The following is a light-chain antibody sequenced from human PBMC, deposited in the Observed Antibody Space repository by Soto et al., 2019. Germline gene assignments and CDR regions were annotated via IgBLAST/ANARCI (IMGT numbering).Light chain of an antibody. CDR3: QQYDNLPIT. CDR2: AAS. V-gene: IGKV1-33*01. J-gene: IGKJ5*01. Sequence: DIEMTQSPSSLSASVVDRFTMTCQASQDINNFVNWYQQKPGKAPTLLIYAASNLQSGVPSRFRGSRSGTEFTLTVSSLQPEDIATYYCQQYDNLPITFGQGTRLE. CDR1: QDINNF.